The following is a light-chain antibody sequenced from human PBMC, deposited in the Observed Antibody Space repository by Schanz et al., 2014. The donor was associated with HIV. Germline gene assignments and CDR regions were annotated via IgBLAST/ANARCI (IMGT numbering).Light chain of an antibody. CDR2: GAS. V-gene: IGKV3-15*01. J-gene: IGKJ3*01. CDR1: QSVSSS. CDR3: QQYNKWPFT. Sequence: EIVLTQSPGTLSLSPGERATLSCRASQSVSSSLAWYQQRPGQAPRLLIYGASSRATGIPARFSGRKSGTEFTLTISSLQSEDFAVYYCQQYNKWPFTFGPGTKVDIK.